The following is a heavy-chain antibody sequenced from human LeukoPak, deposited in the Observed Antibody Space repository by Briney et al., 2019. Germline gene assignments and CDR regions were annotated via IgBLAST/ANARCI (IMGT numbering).Heavy chain of an antibody. V-gene: IGHV3-21*01. CDR2: ISGSSSYM. CDR1: GFTFSTYS. CDR3: ARDRAIAVAGNNFDY. D-gene: IGHD6-19*01. J-gene: IGHJ4*02. Sequence: GESLRLSCAASGFTFSTYSMNWVRQAPGKGLGWVSSISGSSSYMYYADSVKGRFTIARDNAKNSLYLQMDSLRAEDTAVYYCARDRAIAVAGNNFDYWGQGTLVIVSS.